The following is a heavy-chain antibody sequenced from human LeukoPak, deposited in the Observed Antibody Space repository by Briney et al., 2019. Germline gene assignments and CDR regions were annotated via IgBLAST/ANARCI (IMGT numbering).Heavy chain of an antibody. CDR2: IYYSGST. CDR3: ARGGTDDFWSGYPLDY. V-gene: IGHV4-30-4*01. Sequence: PSETLSLTCTVSGGSISSGDYYWSWIRQPPGTGLEWIGYIYYSGSTYYNPSLKSRVTISVDTSKNQSSLKLSSVTAADTAVYYCARGGTDDFWSGYPLDYWGQGTLVTVSS. CDR1: GGSISSGDYY. D-gene: IGHD3-3*01. J-gene: IGHJ4*02.